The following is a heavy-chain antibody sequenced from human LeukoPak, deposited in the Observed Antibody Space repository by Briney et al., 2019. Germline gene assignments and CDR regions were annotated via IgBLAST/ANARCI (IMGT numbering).Heavy chain of an antibody. CDR2: IKSKAAGGTT. J-gene: IGHJ4*02. CDR1: GFTFSNAW. D-gene: IGHD3-22*01. V-gene: IGHV3-15*01. Sequence: PGGSLRLSCAASGFTFSNAWMTWVRQAPGKGLEWVGRIKSKAAGGTTDYAAPVKGRFTISRDDSKNTLYLQMNSLKTEDTAVYYCTTVPYYYDNSGYYHGVFDYWGQGTLVTVSS. CDR3: TTVPYYYDNSGYYHGVFDY.